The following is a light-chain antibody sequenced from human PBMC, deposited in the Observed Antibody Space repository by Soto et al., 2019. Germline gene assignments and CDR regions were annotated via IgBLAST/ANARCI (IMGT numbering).Light chain of an antibody. CDR1: QSVSNNY. CDR2: GAS. V-gene: IGKV3-20*01. J-gene: IGKJ4*02. CDR3: QRYGSSGT. Sequence: IVLTPSPGTLPLSPGERATLSCRASQSVSNNYLAWYQPKPGQAPRLLIYGASNRATGIPDLFSGSGSGTDFTLTISRLEPEDFAVYYCQRYGSSGTFGRGTKVDIK.